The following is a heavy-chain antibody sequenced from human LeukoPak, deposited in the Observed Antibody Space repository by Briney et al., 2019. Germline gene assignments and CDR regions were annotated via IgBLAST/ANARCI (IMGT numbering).Heavy chain of an antibody. Sequence: SETLSLTCTVSGDSITTPYYWGWIRQSPGKGLEWIGSIFHSGNTYYSPSLKSRVTISIDTSKNQLSLRLNSVTAADTAVYYCARPGESSGYMWFYWGQGTLVTVSS. J-gene: IGHJ4*02. CDR2: IFHSGNT. D-gene: IGHD3-22*01. V-gene: IGHV4-38-2*02. CDR3: ARPGESSGYMWFY. CDR1: GDSITTPYY.